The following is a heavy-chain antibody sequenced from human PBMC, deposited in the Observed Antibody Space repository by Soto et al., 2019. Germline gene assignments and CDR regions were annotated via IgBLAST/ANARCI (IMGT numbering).Heavy chain of an antibody. Sequence: SETLSLTCAVYGGSFSGYYWSWIRQPPGKGLEWIGEINHSGSTNYNPSLKSRVTISVDTSKNQFSLKLSSVTAADTAVYYCARGKRITMVRGVTRGWFDPWGQGTLVTVSS. CDR1: GGSFSGYY. CDR3: ARGKRITMVRGVTRGWFDP. V-gene: IGHV4-34*01. CDR2: INHSGST. J-gene: IGHJ5*02. D-gene: IGHD3-10*01.